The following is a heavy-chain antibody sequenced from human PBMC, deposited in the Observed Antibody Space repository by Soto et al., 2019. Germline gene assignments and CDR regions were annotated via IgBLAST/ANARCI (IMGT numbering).Heavy chain of an antibody. V-gene: IGHV4-34*01. Sequence: SETLSLTCAVYGGSFSGYYWTWIRQPPGTGLEWIGEINHSGSTNYNPSLKSRVTISVDTSKNQFSLKLTSVTAADTAVYYCARQNPAQGYYYGMDVWGQGTTVTVSS. CDR3: ARQNPAQGYYYGMDV. J-gene: IGHJ6*02. CDR2: INHSGST. CDR1: GGSFSGYY.